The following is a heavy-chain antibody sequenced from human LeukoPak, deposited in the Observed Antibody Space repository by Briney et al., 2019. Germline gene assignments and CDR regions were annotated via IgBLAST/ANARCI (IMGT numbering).Heavy chain of an antibody. J-gene: IGHJ4*02. CDR3: ARGSTTTLTY. V-gene: IGHV3-53*01. Sequence: GGSLRLSCAASGFTVSTNYMSWVRQAPGRGLEWVSVIYAGGTTYYADSVKGRFTISRDNAKNSLYLQMNSLRDEDTAVYHCARGSTTTLTYWGQGTLVTVSS. CDR1: GFTVSTNY. CDR2: IYAGGTT. D-gene: IGHD4-11*01.